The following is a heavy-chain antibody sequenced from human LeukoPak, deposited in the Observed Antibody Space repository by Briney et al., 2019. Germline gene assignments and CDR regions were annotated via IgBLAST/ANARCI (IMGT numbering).Heavy chain of an antibody. CDR2: ISSSSSYI. Sequence: PGGSLRLSCAASGFTFSSYSMNWVRQAPGKGLEWVSSISSSSSYIYYADSVKGRFTISRDNAKNSLYLQMNSLRAEDTAVYYCAKDSHIVVVVAARYWGQGTLVTVSS. J-gene: IGHJ4*02. CDR1: GFTFSSYS. CDR3: AKDSHIVVVVAARY. D-gene: IGHD2-15*01. V-gene: IGHV3-21*04.